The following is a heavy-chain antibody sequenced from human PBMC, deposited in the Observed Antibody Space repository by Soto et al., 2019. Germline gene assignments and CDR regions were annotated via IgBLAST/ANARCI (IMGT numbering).Heavy chain of an antibody. CDR1: GGSISSGNYY. V-gene: IGHV4-30-4*01. D-gene: IGHD2-2*01. Sequence: QVQLQESGPGLVKPSQTLSLTCTVSGGSISSGNYYWTWIRQPPGKGLEWIGNIFYSGSTSYNPSLKSRVTLAVDTSKNQFPLKLSSVTAADTAVYYCARTAGNVYQQLFSYWGQGTLVTVSS. CDR3: ARTAGNVYQQLFSY. J-gene: IGHJ4*02. CDR2: IFYSGST.